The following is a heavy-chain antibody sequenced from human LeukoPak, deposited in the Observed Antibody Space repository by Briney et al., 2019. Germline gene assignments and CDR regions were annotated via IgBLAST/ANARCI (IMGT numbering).Heavy chain of an antibody. Sequence: SETLSLTCTVSGVSINNYYRSWIRQPPGKGLEWIGSIYYSGSTYYNPSLKSRVTISVDTSKNQFSLKLSSVTAADTAVYYCARDLQKDIVVVVAAPFDYWGQGTLVTVSS. CDR3: ARDLQKDIVVVVAAPFDY. CDR2: IYYSGST. CDR1: GVSINNYY. J-gene: IGHJ4*02. D-gene: IGHD2-15*01. V-gene: IGHV4-59*12.